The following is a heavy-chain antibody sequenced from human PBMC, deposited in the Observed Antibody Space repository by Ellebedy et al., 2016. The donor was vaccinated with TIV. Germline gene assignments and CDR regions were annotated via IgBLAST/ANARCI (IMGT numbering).Heavy chain of an antibody. Sequence: GGSLRLSCVASGYTFTSYWMHWVRQAPGKGLVWVSHINGDGSHTIYADSVKGRFTISRDNAKNTLYLQMNSLRAEDTAVYYCARDKSDVAWFDPWGQGTLVTVSS. J-gene: IGHJ5*02. CDR1: GYTFTSYW. CDR2: INGDGSHT. CDR3: ARDKSDVAWFDP. D-gene: IGHD2-15*01. V-gene: IGHV3-74*01.